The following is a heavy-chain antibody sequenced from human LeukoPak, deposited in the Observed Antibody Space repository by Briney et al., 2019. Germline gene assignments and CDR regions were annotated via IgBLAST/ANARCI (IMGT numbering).Heavy chain of an antibody. D-gene: IGHD6-13*01. Sequence: SVKVSLKASGGTFSSYAMSWVRQAPGQGLEWMGRIIPILGIANYAQKFQGRVTLTADKSTSTAYMELSSLRSEDTAVYYCARAASSAVGIPDIWGAGKLCTVSS. CDR2: IIPILGIA. J-gene: IGHJ3*02. CDR3: ARAASSAVGIPDI. CDR1: GGTFSSYA. V-gene: IGHV1-69*04.